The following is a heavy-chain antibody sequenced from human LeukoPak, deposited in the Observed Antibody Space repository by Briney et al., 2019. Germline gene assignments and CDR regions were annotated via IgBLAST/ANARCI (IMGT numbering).Heavy chain of an antibody. CDR2: VNGGGSST. CDR1: GFTFSASA. CDR3: AKDHELLWFGELLPHYYYYGMDV. J-gene: IGHJ6*02. D-gene: IGHD3-10*01. Sequence: GGSLRLSCAASGFTFSASAMNWVRQAPAKGLEWVSSVNGGGSSTYYADSVKGRFTISRDNSKNTLYLQMNSLRAEDTAVYYCAKDHELLWFGELLPHYYYYGMDVWGQGTTVTVSS. V-gene: IGHV3-23*01.